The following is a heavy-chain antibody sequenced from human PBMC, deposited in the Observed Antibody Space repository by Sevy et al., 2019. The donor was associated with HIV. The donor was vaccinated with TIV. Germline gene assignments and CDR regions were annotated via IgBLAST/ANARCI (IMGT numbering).Heavy chain of an antibody. Sequence: ASLKVSCKASGYTFSSNGIAWVRQAPGQGLQWMGWIGVYNGNSNYAQNLRDRVTMTTDTSTSTAYMELKSLRSDDTAVYYCARVPTYYFGSGTYLDYWGQGTLVTVSS. D-gene: IGHD3-10*01. CDR1: GYTFSSNG. CDR2: IGVYNGNS. CDR3: ARVPTYYFGSGTYLDY. V-gene: IGHV1-18*01. J-gene: IGHJ4*02.